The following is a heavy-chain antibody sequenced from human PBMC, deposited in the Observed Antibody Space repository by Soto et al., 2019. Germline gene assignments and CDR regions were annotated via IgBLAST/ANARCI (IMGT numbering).Heavy chain of an antibody. CDR1: GGSISSYY. V-gene: IGHV4-59*01. Sequence: SETLSLTCTVSGGSISSYYWSWIRQPPGKGLEWIGYIYYSGSTNYNPSLKSRVTISVDTSKNQFSLKLSSVTAADTAVYYCARPSIAAAAGEIWEPGEIFSYGMDVWGQGTTVTVSS. CDR3: ARPSIAAAAGEIWEPGEIFSYGMDV. J-gene: IGHJ6*02. D-gene: IGHD6-13*01. CDR2: IYYSGST.